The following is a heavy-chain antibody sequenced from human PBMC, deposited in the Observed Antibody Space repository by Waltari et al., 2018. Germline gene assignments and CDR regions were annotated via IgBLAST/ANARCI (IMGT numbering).Heavy chain of an antibody. CDR3: ARSHHPHRGAVAPLGAFDI. D-gene: IGHD6-19*01. CDR2: IYYSGST. CDR1: GGSISSYY. J-gene: IGHJ3*02. V-gene: IGHV4-59*01. Sequence: QVQLQESGPGLVKPSETLSLTCTVSGGSISSYYWSWIRQPPGKGLEWIGYIYYSGSTNYNPSLKSRVTISVDTSKNQFSLKLSSVTAADTAVYYCARSHHPHRGAVAPLGAFDIWGQGTMVTVSS.